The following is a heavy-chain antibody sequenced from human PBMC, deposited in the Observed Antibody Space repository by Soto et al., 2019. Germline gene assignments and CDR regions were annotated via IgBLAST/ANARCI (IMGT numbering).Heavy chain of an antibody. CDR1: GGSISSGDYY. CDR2: IYYSGST. Sequence: KASETLSLTCTVSGGSISSGDYYWSWIRQPPGKGLEWIGYIYYSGSTYYNPSLKSRVTISVDPSKNQFSLKLSSVTAADTDVYFCACTYGDTAGQGRKEHRLDHWGQGTLVTVSS. D-gene: IGHD4-17*01. J-gene: IGHJ4*02. CDR3: ACTYGDTAGQGRKEHRLDH. V-gene: IGHV4-30-4*01.